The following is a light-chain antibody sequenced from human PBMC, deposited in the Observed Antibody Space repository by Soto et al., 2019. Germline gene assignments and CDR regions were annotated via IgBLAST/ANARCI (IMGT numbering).Light chain of an antibody. J-gene: IGKJ1*01. CDR3: HQYNSWPWT. Sequence: DIVLTQSPATLSLSPGERATLSSRASQSVSNNLAWYQKKPGQPPRLLIYGASTEATNIPTRFSGSGSGTDFTLTISSLQSEDFAVYYCHQYNSWPWTFGQGTKVEIK. CDR2: GAS. CDR1: QSVSNN. V-gene: IGKV3-15*01.